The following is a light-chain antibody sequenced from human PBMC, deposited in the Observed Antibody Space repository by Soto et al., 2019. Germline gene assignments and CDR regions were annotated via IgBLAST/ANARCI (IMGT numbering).Light chain of an antibody. J-gene: IGKJ2*01. CDR3: QQGHNWPLT. CDR2: SAS. CDR1: QSISTE. V-gene: IGKV3-15*01. Sequence: EIVMTQSPATLSVSPGERATLSCRASQSISTELAWYQQKPGQPPRLLIYSASTSATGVPPRFTGSGSGSDFTLTISGLQSEDFAVYYCQQGHNWPLTFGQGTRLEI.